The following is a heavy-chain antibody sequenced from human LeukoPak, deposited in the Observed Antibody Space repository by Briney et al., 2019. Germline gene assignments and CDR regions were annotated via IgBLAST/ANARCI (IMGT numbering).Heavy chain of an antibody. D-gene: IGHD2-15*01. J-gene: IGHJ4*02. V-gene: IGHV3-15*01. CDR3: TTYVCSGGSCYYLDY. CDR2: IKSTPDGGTT. CDR1: GFTFSNAW. Sequence: GGSLRLSCAASGFTFSNAWMSWVRQAPGKGLEWVGRIKSTPDGGTTDYAAPVKGRFTISRDDSENILYLQMNSLKTEDTAVYYCTTYVCSGGSCYYLDYWGPGTLVTVSS.